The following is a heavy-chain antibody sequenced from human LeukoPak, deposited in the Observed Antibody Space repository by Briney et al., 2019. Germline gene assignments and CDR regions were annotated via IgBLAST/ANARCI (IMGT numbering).Heavy chain of an antibody. CDR2: INANSGNT. D-gene: IGHD3-22*01. V-gene: IGHV1-8*03. CDR1: GYTFTGYY. J-gene: IGHJ4*02. Sequence: ASVKVSCKASGYTFTGYYMHWVRQAPGQGLEWMGWINANSGNTGYAQKFQGRVTITRNTSISTAYMELSSLRSEDTAMYYCARDDSSGYDYWGQGTLVTVSS. CDR3: ARDDSSGYDY.